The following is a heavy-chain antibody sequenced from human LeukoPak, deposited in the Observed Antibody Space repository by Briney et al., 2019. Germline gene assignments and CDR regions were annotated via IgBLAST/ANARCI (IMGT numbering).Heavy chain of an antibody. Sequence: SGTLSLTCAVSGGSISSSNWWSWVRQPPGKGLEWIGEIYHSGSTNYNPSLKSRVTISVDKSKNQFSLKLSSVTAADTAVYYCARVVSIAAAYPYYFDYWGQGTLVTVSS. D-gene: IGHD6-13*01. J-gene: IGHJ4*02. V-gene: IGHV4-4*02. CDR3: ARVVSIAAAYPYYFDY. CDR2: IYHSGST. CDR1: GGSISSSNW.